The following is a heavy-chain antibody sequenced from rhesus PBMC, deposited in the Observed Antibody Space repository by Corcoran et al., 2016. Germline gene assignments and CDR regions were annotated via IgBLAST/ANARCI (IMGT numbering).Heavy chain of an antibody. CDR2: ILYYGSKK. CDR3: ARDKEAGYSGSWSGLDS. CDR1: GFTFSSYG. D-gene: IGHD6-25*01. Sequence: EVQLVESGGGLVQPGGSLRLSCAASGFTFSSYGMHWVRQAPGKGLEWVAVILYYGSKKYYAESVKDRFTISRDNSKNMLYLQMNNLKWEDTAVYYCARDKEAGYSGSWSGLDSWGQGVVVTVSS. V-gene: IGHV3-54*02. J-gene: IGHJ6*01.